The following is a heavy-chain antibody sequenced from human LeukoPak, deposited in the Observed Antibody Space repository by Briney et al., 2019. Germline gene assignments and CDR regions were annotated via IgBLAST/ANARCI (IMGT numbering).Heavy chain of an antibody. V-gene: IGHV3-21*01. CDR3: ARDDGSDLATFDY. D-gene: IGHD5-12*01. Sequence: GGSLRLSCAASGFTFSSYSMNWVRQAPGKGLEWVSSISSSSSYIYYADSVKGRFTISRDNAKNSLYLQMNSLRAEDTAVYYCARDDGSDLATFDYWGQGTLVTVSS. CDR2: ISSSSSYI. CDR1: GFTFSSYS. J-gene: IGHJ4*02.